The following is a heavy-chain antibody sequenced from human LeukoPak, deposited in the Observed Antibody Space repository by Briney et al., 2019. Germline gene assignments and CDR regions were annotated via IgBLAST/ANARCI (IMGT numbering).Heavy chain of an antibody. CDR2: IIPIFGTA. CDR3: ASLKLERNWFDP. Sequence: SVKVSCKASGGTFSSYAISWVRQAPGQGLEWMGGIIPIFGTANYAQKFQGRVTITADESTSTAYMELSSLRSEDTAVYYCASLKLERNWFDPWGQGTLVTVSS. V-gene: IGHV1-69*13. D-gene: IGHD1-1*01. J-gene: IGHJ5*02. CDR1: GGTFSSYA.